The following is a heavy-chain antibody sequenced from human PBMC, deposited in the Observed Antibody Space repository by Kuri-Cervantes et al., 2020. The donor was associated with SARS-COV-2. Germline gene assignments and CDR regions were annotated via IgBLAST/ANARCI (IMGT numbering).Heavy chain of an antibody. CDR1: GGSFSGCY. CDR2: INHSGST. D-gene: IGHD5-18*01. V-gene: IGHV4-34*01. CDR3: ATAEDTARPWYFDL. J-gene: IGHJ2*01. Sequence: SETLSLTCAVYGGSFSGCYWSWIRQPPGKGLEWIGEINHSGSTNYNPSLKSRVTISVDTSKNQFSLKLSSVTAADTAVYYRATAEDTARPWYFDLWGRGTLVTVSS.